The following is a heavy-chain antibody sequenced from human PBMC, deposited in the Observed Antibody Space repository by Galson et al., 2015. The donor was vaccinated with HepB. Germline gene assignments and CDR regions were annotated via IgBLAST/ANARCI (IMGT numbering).Heavy chain of an antibody. CDR2: IDWDDDK. V-gene: IGHV2-70*11. J-gene: IGHJ4*02. CDR1: GFSLSTSGMC. Sequence: PALVKPTQTLTLTCTFSGFSLSTSGMCVSWIRQPPGKALEWLARIDWDDDKYYSTSLKTRLTISKDTSKNQVVLTMTNMDPVDTATYYCARTLHTAMAKRGYDYWGQGTLVTVSS. D-gene: IGHD5-18*01. CDR3: ARTLHTAMAKRGYDY.